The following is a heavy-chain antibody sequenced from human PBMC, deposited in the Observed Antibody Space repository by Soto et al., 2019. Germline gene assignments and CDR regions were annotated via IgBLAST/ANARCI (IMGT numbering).Heavy chain of an antibody. CDR1: GESRSTYF. J-gene: IGHJ4*02. CDR3: ASGRHYTWTC. Sequence: QVQLQQWGAGLLNPSETLSLTCAASGESRSTYFWSWIRQPPGKGLEWIGEVNYSGGRTIYNPSLESRVTISVSTSRDQFSLQLRSVTAAATAVDYCASGRHYTWTCGGPGTLVTVSS. V-gene: IGHV4-34*01. D-gene: IGHD4-4*01. CDR2: VNYSGGRT.